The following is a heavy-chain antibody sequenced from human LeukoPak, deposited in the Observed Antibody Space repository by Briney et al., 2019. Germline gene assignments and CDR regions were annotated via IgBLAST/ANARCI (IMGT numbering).Heavy chain of an antibody. CDR2: ISYDGSNK. J-gene: IGHJ4*02. D-gene: IGHD3-3*01. Sequence: GGSLRLSCAASGFTFSSYAMHWVRQAPGKGLEWVAVISYDGSNKYYADSVKGRFTISRDNSKNTLYLQMNSLRAEDTAVYYCARDRRSGSDYWGQGTLVTVSS. V-gene: IGHV3-30*04. CDR3: ARDRRSGSDY. CDR1: GFTFSSYA.